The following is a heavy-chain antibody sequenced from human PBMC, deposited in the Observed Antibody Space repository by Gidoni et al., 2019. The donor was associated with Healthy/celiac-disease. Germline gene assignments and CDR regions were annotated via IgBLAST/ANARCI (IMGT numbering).Heavy chain of an antibody. CDR1: GFTFGDYA. V-gene: IGHV3-49*03. D-gene: IGHD3-22*01. CDR3: TRAPRYYDSSGYYSFDY. Sequence: EVQLVESGGGLVQPGRSLRLSCTASGFTFGDYAMSWFRQAPGKGLEWVGFIRSKAYGGTTEYATSVKGRFTISRDDSKSIAHLQMNSLKTEDTAVYYCTRAPRYYDSSGYYSFDYWGQGTLVTVSS. J-gene: IGHJ4*02. CDR2: IRSKAYGGTT.